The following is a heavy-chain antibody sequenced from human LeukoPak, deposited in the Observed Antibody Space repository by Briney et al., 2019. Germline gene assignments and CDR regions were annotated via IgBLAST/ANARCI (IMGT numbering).Heavy chain of an antibody. CDR1: GGSISSYY. CDR2: LHYTGST. CDR3: ARGLFGEFFYYYYVDV. Sequence: SETLSLTCTVSGGSISSYYWSWIRQSPGKGLEWIGYLHYTGSTNYNPSLKSRVIISVDTSKNQFSLKLSSVTTADTAVYYCARGLFGEFFYYYYVDVWGKGTTVTVSS. D-gene: IGHD3-10*01. V-gene: IGHV4-59*01. J-gene: IGHJ6*03.